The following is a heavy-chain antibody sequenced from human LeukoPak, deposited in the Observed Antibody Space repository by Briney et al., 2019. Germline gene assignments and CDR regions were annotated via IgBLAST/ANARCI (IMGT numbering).Heavy chain of an antibody. J-gene: IGHJ4*02. CDR2: ISYDGSNK. CDR3: ARSPLYYYDSSGSFDY. Sequence: GGSLRLSCAASGFTFSSHAMHWVRQAPGKGLEWVAVISYDGSNKYYADSVKGRFTISRDNSKNTLYLQMNSLRAEDTAVYYCARSPLYYYDSSGSFDYWGQGTLVTVS. CDR1: GFTFSSHA. V-gene: IGHV3-30*04. D-gene: IGHD3-22*01.